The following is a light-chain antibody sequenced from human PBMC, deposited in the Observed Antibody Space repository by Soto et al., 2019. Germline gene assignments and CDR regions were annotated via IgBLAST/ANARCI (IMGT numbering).Light chain of an antibody. J-gene: IGLJ1*01. V-gene: IGLV2-14*01. Sequence: QSALTQPASVSGSPGQSITISCTGTSSDVGGYNYVSWYQQHPGKAPKPMIYEVSNRPSGVSNRFSGSKSGNTASLTTSGLQAADEADYYCSSYSSSTTYVFATGTKVTV. CDR2: EVS. CDR3: SSYSSSTTYV. CDR1: SSDVGGYNY.